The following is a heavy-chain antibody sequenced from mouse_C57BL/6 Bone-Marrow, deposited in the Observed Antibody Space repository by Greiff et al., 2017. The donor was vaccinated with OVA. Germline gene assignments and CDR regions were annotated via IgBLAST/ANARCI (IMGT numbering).Heavy chain of an antibody. V-gene: IGHV1-72*01. CDR2: IDPSSGGT. Sequence: VQLQQPGAELVKPGASVKLSCKASGYTFTSYWMHWVKQRPGRGLEWIGRIDPSSGGTKYNEKFKGKATLTVDKPSSTAYMQLSSLTSEDSAVYYCAKGDSNYVGYFDYWGQGTTLTVSS. CDR3: AKGDSNYVGYFDY. CDR1: GYTFTSYW. D-gene: IGHD2-5*01. J-gene: IGHJ2*01.